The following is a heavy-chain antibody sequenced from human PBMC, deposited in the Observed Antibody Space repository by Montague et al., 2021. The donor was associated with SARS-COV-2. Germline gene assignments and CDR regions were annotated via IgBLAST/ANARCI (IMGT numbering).Heavy chain of an antibody. D-gene: IGHD4-23*01. V-gene: IGHV2-70*01. J-gene: IGHJ6*02. CDR2: IDWDDDK. CDR1: GFSLSTSGMC. CDR3: ARMTTVVTLGYYYYYGMDV. Sequence: PALVTPTQTLTLTCTFSGFSLSTSGMCVSWIRQPPGKALEWLALIDWDDDKYYSTSLKTRLTISKDTSKNQVVLTVTNMDPVDTATYYCARMTTVVTLGYYYYYGMDVWGQGTTVTVSS.